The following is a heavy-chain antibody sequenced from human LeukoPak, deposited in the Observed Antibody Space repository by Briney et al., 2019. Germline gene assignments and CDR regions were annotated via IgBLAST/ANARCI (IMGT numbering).Heavy chain of an antibody. V-gene: IGHV3-30-3*01. CDR1: GFIFTSYA. D-gene: IGHD2-15*01. CDR2: ISFDGSDK. Sequence: GGSLRLSCAASGFIFTSYAMNWVRQAPGKGLEWVAVISFDGSDKYYADSVKGRFTISRDNSKNTQYLQMNSLRAEDTAVYYCARDDCSGGSCYSFQGYWGQGTLVTVSS. CDR3: ARDDCSGGSCYSFQGY. J-gene: IGHJ4*02.